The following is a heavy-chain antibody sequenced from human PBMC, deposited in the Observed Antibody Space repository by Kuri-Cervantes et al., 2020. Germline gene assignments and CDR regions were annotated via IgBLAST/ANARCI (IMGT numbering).Heavy chain of an antibody. CDR3: TTERFEDIYHYYYMDV. CDR2: IRSKAYGGTT. D-gene: IGHD2-15*01. CDR1: GFTFGDYA. J-gene: IGHJ6*03. Sequence: GESLKISCTASGFTFGDYAMSWFRQAPGKGLEWVGFIRSKAYGGTTDYAAPVKGRFTISRDDSKNTLYLQMNSLKTEDTAVYYCTTERFEDIYHYYYMDVWGKGTTVTVSS. V-gene: IGHV3-49*03.